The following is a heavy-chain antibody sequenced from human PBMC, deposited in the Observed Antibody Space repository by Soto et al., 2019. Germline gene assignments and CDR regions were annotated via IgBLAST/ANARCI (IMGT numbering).Heavy chain of an antibody. V-gene: IGHV3-11*01. CDR2: ISSSGRTI. CDR3: ARNSEHFDS. J-gene: IGHJ4*02. D-gene: IGHD6-13*01. Sequence: QVQMVESGEGLVKPGGSLRLSCAASEFTLSYYYMSRISHAPGMGLEWNSNISSSGRTIYYADSAKGSFTISRDNAKNSMFLKRNSLRAEDTAGYYCARNSEHFDSWGQGVMVSVSS. CDR1: EFTLSYYY.